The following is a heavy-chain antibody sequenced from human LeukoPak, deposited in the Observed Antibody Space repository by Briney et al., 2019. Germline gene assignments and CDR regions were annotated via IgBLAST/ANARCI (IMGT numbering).Heavy chain of an antibody. CDR2: ISSSGSTI. CDR1: GFTFSDYY. Sequence: PGGSLRLSGAASGFTFSDYYMSWIRQAPGKGLEWVSYISSSGSTIYYADSVKGRFTISRDNAKNSLYLQMNSLRAEDTAVYYXARDGKRFLEWFYGMDVWGQGTTVTVSS. J-gene: IGHJ6*02. D-gene: IGHD3-3*01. V-gene: IGHV3-11*01. CDR3: ARDGKRFLEWFYGMDV.